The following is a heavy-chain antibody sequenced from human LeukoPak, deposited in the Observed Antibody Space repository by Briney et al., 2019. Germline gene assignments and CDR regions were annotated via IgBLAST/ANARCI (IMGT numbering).Heavy chain of an antibody. CDR3: ARDGPGIAVAGPYYYYYGMDV. Sequence: PGGSLRLSCAASGFTFSSYAMHWVRQAPGKGLEWVAVTSYDGSNKYYADSVKGRFTISRDNSKNTLYLQMNSLRAEDTAVYYCARDGPGIAVAGPYYYYYGMDVWGQGTTVTVSS. CDR2: TSYDGSNK. J-gene: IGHJ6*02. V-gene: IGHV3-30-3*01. D-gene: IGHD6-19*01. CDR1: GFTFSSYA.